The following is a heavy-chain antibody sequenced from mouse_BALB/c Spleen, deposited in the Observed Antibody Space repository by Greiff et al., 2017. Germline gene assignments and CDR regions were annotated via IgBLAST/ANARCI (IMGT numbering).Heavy chain of an antibody. CDR2: ISNGGGST. J-gene: IGHJ4*01. CDR3: ARRGGTDAMDY. D-gene: IGHD4-1*01. CDR1: GFTFSSYT. Sequence: EVKLVESGGGLVQPGGSLKLSCAASGFTFSSYTMSWVRQTPEKRLEWVAYISNGGGSTYYPDTVKGRFTISRDNAKNTLYLQMSSLKSEDTAMYYCARRGGTDAMDYWGQGTSVTVSS. V-gene: IGHV5-12-2*01.